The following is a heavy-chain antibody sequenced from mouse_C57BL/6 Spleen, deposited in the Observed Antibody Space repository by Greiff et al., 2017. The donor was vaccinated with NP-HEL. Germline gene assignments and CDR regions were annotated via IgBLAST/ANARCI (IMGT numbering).Heavy chain of an antibody. Sequence: VQLKESGPGLVKPSQSLSLTCSVTGYSIPSGYYWNWIRQFPGNKLEWMGYISYDGSNNYNPSLKNRISITRDTSKNQFFLKLNSVTTEDTATYYCARTGYYAMDYWGQGTSVTVSS. CDR3: ARTGYYAMDY. CDR1: GYSIPSGYY. J-gene: IGHJ4*01. CDR2: ISYDGSN. V-gene: IGHV3-6*01.